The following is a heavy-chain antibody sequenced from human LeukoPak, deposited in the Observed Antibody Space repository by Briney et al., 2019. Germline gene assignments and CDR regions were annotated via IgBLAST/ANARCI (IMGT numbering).Heavy chain of an antibody. V-gene: IGHV3-74*01. CDR3: ARAPSEVGGYYPEYFRH. D-gene: IGHD3-22*01. Sequence: GGSLRLSCEASGFTFSRYWMHWVRQAPGKGLVWVSRIKSDGKTNYADSVKGRFTISRDNAKNTVSLQMDSLRAKDTGVYYCARAPSEVGGYYPEYFRHWGQGTLVTVSS. CDR1: GFTFSRYW. J-gene: IGHJ1*01. CDR2: IKSDGKT.